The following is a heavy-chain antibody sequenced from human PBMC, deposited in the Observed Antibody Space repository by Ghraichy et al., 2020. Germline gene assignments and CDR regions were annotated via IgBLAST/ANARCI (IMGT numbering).Heavy chain of an antibody. CDR2: ISGSGGST. V-gene: IGHV3-23*01. CDR1: GFTFSSYA. CDR3: ATPYPYSSGWYGPTWGYFDY. D-gene: IGHD6-19*01. J-gene: IGHJ4*02. Sequence: GESLNISCAASGFTFSSYAMSWVRQAPGKGLEWVSAISGSGGSTYYADSVKGRFTISRDNSKNTLYLQMNSLRAEDTAVYYCATPYPYSSGWYGPTWGYFDYWGQGTLVTVSS.